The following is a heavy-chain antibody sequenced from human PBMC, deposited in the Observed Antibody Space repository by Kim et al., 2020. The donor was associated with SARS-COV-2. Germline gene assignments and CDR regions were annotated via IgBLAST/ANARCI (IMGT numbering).Heavy chain of an antibody. D-gene: IGHD7-27*01. CDR2: IWYDGSNK. V-gene: IGHV3-33*06. J-gene: IGHJ6*02. CDR3: AKGLGFRSVSGVPYYYGMDV. CDR1: GFTFSSYG. Sequence: GGSLRLSCAASGFTFSSYGMHWVRQAPGKGLEWVAVIWYDGSNKYYADSVKGRFTISRDNSKNTLYLQMNSLRAEDTAVYYCAKGLGFRSVSGVPYYYGMDVWGQGTTVTVSS.